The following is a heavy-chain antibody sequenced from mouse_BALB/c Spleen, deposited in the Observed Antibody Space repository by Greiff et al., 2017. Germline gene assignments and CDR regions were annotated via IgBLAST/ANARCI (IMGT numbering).Heavy chain of an antibody. D-gene: IGHD2-1*01. CDR1: GYTFTSYT. J-gene: IGHJ4*01. Sequence: QVQLQQSAAELARPGASVKMSCKASGYTFTSYTMHWVKQRPGQGLEWIGYINPSSGYTEYNQKFKDKTTLTADKSSSTAYMQLSSLTSEDSAVYYCARDHYGNHHYAMDYWGQGTSVTVSS. V-gene: IGHV1-4*02. CDR3: ARDHYGNHHYAMDY. CDR2: INPSSGYT.